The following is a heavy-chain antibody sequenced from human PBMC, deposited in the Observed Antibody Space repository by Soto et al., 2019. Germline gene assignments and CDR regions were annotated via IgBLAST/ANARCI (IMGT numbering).Heavy chain of an antibody. J-gene: IGHJ3*02. D-gene: IGHD2-21*02. CDR2: IYPGDSDT. V-gene: IGHV5-51*01. CDR3: ARAVGGYCGGDCYSGDAFDI. CDR1: GYSFTSYW. Sequence: GESLKISCKGSGYSFTSYWIGWVRQMPGKGLEWMGIIYPGDSDTRYSPSFQGQVTISADKSISTAYLQWSSLKASDTAMYYCARAVGGYCGGDCYSGDAFDIWGQGTMVTVS.